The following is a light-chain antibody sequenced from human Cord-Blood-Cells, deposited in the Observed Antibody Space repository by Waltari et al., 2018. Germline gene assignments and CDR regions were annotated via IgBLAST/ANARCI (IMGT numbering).Light chain of an antibody. CDR2: YDS. J-gene: IGLJ2*01. CDR1: NIGSKR. CDR3: QVWDSSSDHVV. Sequence: SYVLTQPPSVSVAPGKTARITCGGNNIGSKRVHWYQQKPGQAPGLVIYYDSDRPSGIPERFSGSNSGNTATLTISRVEAGDEADYYCQVWDSSSDHVVFGRGTKLTVL. V-gene: IGLV3-21*04.